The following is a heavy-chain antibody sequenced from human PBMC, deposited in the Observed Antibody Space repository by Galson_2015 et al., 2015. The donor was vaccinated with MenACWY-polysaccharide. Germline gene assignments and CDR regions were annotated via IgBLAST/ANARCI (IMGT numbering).Heavy chain of an antibody. Sequence: PALVTPTQTLTLTCSFSGFSLPSSGVGVGWVRQPPGKALEWLAIIFWDDNKNYRPSLKSRLTITKCTSRNQVVLTLTNVDTVDTATYYCAHTMGIQVPARKWGQGILVTVSS. D-gene: IGHD6-19*01. CDR3: AHTMGIQVPARK. CDR2: IFWDDNK. CDR1: GFSLPSSGVG. J-gene: IGHJ4*02. V-gene: IGHV2-5*02.